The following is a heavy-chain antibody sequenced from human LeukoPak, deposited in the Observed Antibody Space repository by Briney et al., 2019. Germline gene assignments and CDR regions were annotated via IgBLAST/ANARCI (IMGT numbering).Heavy chain of an antibody. CDR1: GYTFTDNY. Sequence: ASVKVSCKASGYTFTDNYIHWVRQAPGQGREWMGRINPKTGGTNYAQKFQGRDTMTTDTSIRTAYMDLSSLRSDDTAVYICARDGPGYCSPTSCSDNWFDPWGQGALVTVPS. V-gene: IGHV1-2*06. J-gene: IGHJ5*02. CDR2: INPKTGGT. CDR3: ARDGPGYCSPTSCSDNWFDP. D-gene: IGHD2-2*01.